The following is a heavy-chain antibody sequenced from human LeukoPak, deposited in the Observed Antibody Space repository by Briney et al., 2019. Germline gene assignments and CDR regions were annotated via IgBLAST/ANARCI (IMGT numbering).Heavy chain of an antibody. CDR3: ARLSAVDLIKFGGVGLPGYFDY. Sequence: PSQTLSLTCTVSGGSISGSSYFWGWIRQPPGKGLEWIGSMYYSGSTYYNPSLKSRVTISVDTSKNQFSPKLSSVTAADTAVYYCARLSAVDLIKFGGVGLPGYFDYWGQGTLVTVSS. J-gene: IGHJ4*02. D-gene: IGHD3-16*01. CDR2: MYYSGST. CDR1: GGSISGSSYF. V-gene: IGHV4-39*01.